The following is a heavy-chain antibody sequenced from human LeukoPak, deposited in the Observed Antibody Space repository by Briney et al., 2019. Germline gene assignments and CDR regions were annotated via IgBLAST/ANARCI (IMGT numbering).Heavy chain of an antibody. J-gene: IGHJ5*02. CDR3: SRYDSDTGDFDP. CDR1: GGSVSGSTSY. V-gene: IGHV4-61*05. Sequence: SETLSLTCTVSGGSVSGSTSYWGWIRQSPGKGLEWIGHLNYSGTTYYNPSLKSRVSISIDRSRTQLSLKLSSVTAADTAFYYCSRYDSDTGDFDPWGQGTLVTISS. CDR2: LNYSGTT. D-gene: IGHD3-10*01.